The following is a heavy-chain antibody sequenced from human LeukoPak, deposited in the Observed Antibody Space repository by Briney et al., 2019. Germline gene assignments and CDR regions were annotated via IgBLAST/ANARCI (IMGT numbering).Heavy chain of an antibody. Sequence: SETLSLTCTVSGYSISSGYYWGWIRQPPGKGLEWIGSIYHSGSTYYNPSLRSRVTISVETSKNQFSLKLSAVTAADTAVYYCARVDGNPYFGYWGQGTLDTVSS. D-gene: IGHD4-23*01. CDR2: IYHSGST. CDR1: GYSISSGYY. V-gene: IGHV4-38-2*02. CDR3: ARVDGNPYFGY. J-gene: IGHJ4*02.